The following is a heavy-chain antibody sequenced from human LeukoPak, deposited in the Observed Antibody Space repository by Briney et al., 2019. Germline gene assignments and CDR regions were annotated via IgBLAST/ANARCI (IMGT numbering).Heavy chain of an antibody. J-gene: IGHJ4*02. CDR3: ASSSWYALDY. CDR1: GFTFSSYE. D-gene: IGHD6-13*01. V-gene: IGHV3-48*03. Sequence: GVLRLSCAASGFTFSSYEMNWVRQAPGKGLEWISYISSSGSTMYYADSVKGRFTISRDNAKNSLYLQMNSLRAEDTAIYYCASSSWYALDYWGQGTLVTVFS. CDR2: ISSSGSTM.